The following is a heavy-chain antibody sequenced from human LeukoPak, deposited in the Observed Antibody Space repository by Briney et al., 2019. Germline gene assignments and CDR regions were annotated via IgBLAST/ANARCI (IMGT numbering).Heavy chain of an antibody. CDR3: ARVPNYYDSSGYEIDY. D-gene: IGHD3-22*01. J-gene: IGHJ4*02. CDR2: ISAYNGNT. Sequence: ASVKVSCKAAGYTFTSYGISWVRQAPGQGLEWMGWISAYNGNTNYAQKLQGRVTMTTDTSTSTAYMELRSLRSDDTAVYYCARVPNYYDSSGYEIDYWGQGTLVTVSS. V-gene: IGHV1-18*01. CDR1: GYTFTSYG.